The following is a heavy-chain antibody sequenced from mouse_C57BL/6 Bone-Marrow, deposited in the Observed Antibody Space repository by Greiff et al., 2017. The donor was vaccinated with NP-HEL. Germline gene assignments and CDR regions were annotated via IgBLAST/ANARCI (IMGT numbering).Heavy chain of an antibody. Sequence: DVKLQESGGGLVQPGGSLCLSCAASGFSFTDYYMSWVRQPPGKALEWLGFIRNKANGYTTEYSASVMGRFTISRDNSQSILYLQMNALRAEDSATYYCARYSTTVERGYFDVWGTGTTVTVSS. D-gene: IGHD1-1*01. CDR2: IRNKANGYTT. CDR1: GFSFTDYY. CDR3: ARYSTTVERGYFDV. V-gene: IGHV7-3*01. J-gene: IGHJ1*03.